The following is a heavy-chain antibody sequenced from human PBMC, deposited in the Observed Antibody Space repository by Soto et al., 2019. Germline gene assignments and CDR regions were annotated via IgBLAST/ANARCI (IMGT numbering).Heavy chain of an antibody. CDR1: GFTFGSYR. CDR3: ARGKGAGATYNLDI. D-gene: IGHD1-26*01. J-gene: IGHJ6*02. CDR2: IWYDGTNE. V-gene: IGHV3-33*01. Sequence: LRLSCAASGFTFGSYRMQWVRQAPGRGLEWVSAIWYDGTNEYYADSVKDRFTISRDNSQNTLYLQMNSLRAEDTAVYYCARGKGAGATYNLDIWGQGTTVTVSS.